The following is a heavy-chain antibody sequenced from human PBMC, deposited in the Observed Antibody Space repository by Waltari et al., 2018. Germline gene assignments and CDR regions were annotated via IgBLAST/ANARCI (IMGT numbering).Heavy chain of an antibody. D-gene: IGHD3-10*01. V-gene: IGHV3-23*01. CDR1: GFTFSSSA. Sequence: EVQLLESGGGLVQPGASLRLSCAASGFTFSSSAMSWVRQAPGKGLEWVSAISGSGGSTYYADSVKGRFTISRDNSKNTLYLQMNSLRAEDTAVYYCAKGDMVRGVIITNYFDYWGQGTLVTVSS. CDR3: AKGDMVRGVIITNYFDY. J-gene: IGHJ4*02. CDR2: ISGSGGST.